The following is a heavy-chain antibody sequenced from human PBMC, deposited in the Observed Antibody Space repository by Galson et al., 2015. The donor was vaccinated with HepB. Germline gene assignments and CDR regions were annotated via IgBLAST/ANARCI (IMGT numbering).Heavy chain of an antibody. Sequence: SVKVSCKASGYTFTSYYMHWVRQAPGQGLEWKGIINPSGGSTSYAQKFQGGVTMTRDTYTSTVYMGLSSPRSEDTAVYYCARGCMEQQLAADIDYWCQGTLVTVSS. J-gene: IGHJ4*02. CDR1: GYTFTSYY. D-gene: IGHD6-13*01. V-gene: IGHV1-46*01. CDR3: ARGCMEQQLAADIDY. CDR2: INPSGGST.